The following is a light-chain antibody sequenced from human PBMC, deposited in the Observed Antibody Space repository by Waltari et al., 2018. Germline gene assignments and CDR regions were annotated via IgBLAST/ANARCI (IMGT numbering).Light chain of an antibody. Sequence: DIVMTQSPDSLAVSLGERATINCKSSQSVLYSANNKHSLTWYQQTPGQPPKLLFYWASARESGTPDRFSGRGSGTDFTLTSASLQAEDVGTYYCQKHDSTPPTFGGGTKVEI. CDR3: QKHDSTPPT. CDR1: QSVLYSANNKHS. V-gene: IGKV4-1*01. J-gene: IGKJ4*01. CDR2: WAS.